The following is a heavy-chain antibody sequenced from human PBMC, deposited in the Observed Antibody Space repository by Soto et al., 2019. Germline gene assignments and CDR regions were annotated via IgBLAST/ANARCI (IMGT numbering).Heavy chain of an antibody. D-gene: IGHD2-2*02. Sequence: LTSPVSGGSLSSGGYYWIWIRQHPGKGLEWIGYIYYSGSTYYNPSLKSRVTISVDTSKNQFSLKRSSVTAADTAVYYCARVGSICSSTSCYTGYYYYGMDVCGQRTTVTVSS. V-gene: IGHV4-31*03. J-gene: IGHJ6*02. CDR2: IYYSGST. CDR3: ARVGSICSSTSCYTGYYYYGMDV. CDR1: GGSLSSGGYY.